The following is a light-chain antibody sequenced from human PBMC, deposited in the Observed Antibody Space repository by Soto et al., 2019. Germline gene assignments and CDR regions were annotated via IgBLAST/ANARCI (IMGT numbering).Light chain of an antibody. CDR2: GVN. V-gene: IGLV2-14*01. CDR3: SSYTNSSTLHV. J-gene: IGLJ1*01. Sequence: QSVLTQPASVSGSPGLSITISCTGTSSDVGGYSYVSWYQQHPGKAPKLMIYGVNNRPSGVSDRFSGSKSGSTASLTISGLQAEDEADYYCSSYTNSSTLHVFGTGTKVTVL. CDR1: SSDVGGYSY.